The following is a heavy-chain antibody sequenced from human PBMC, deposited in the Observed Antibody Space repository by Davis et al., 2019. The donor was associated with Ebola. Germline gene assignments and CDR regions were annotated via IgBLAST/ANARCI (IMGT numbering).Heavy chain of an antibody. CDR3: ARAGDTMVRGVIIGYYFDY. V-gene: IGHV1-18*01. CDR2: ISAYNGNT. D-gene: IGHD3-10*01. CDR1: GGTFSSYA. Sequence: ASVKVSCKASGGTFSSYAISWVRQAPGQGLEWMGWISAYNGNTNYAQKLQGRVTMTTDTSTSTAYMELSSLRSEDTAVYYCARAGDTMVRGVIIGYYFDYWGQGTLVTVSS. J-gene: IGHJ4*02.